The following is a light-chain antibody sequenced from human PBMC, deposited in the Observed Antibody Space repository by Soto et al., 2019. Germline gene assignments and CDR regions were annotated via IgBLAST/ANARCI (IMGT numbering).Light chain of an antibody. V-gene: IGKV3-20*01. CDR1: QSISGSY. J-gene: IGKJ1*01. CDR2: GAS. Sequence: EIVLTQSPGTLSLSPGERATLSCRASQSISGSYLAWYQQKPGQTPRLLIYGASSRATGIPDRFSGSGSGTDFTLTISRLEPEDCAVYYCQQYGRSPWTFGQGTKVEIK. CDR3: QQYGRSPWT.